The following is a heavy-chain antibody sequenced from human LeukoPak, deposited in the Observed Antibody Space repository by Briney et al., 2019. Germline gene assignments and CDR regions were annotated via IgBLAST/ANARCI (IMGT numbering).Heavy chain of an antibody. J-gene: IGHJ4*02. V-gene: IGHV3-7*01. CDR2: INQDGSKE. D-gene: IGHD5-12*01. CDR1: GFTFSNYW. Sequence: GGSLRLSCAASGFTFSNYWMTWVRQAPGKGLEWVAHINQDGSKEYYMDSVKARFTISRDNAKNSLSLQMNSLRAEDTAVYYCVRDGGVSGYDLLDYWGQGTLATVSS. CDR3: VRDGGVSGYDLLDY.